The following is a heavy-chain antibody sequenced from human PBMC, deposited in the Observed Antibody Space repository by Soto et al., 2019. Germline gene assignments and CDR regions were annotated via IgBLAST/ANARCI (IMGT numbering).Heavy chain of an antibody. J-gene: IGHJ6*02. Sequence: QVQLVQSGAEVKKPGASVKVSCKASGYTFTSYDINWVRQATGQGLEWMGWMNPNSGNTGYAQKCRGRVTMTRNTSISTAYMELGSLRSEDTAGYYCARERTGTTSMDVWGQGTTVTVSS. CDR3: ARERTGTTSMDV. CDR2: MNPNSGNT. CDR1: GYTFTSYD. V-gene: IGHV1-8*01. D-gene: IGHD1-1*01.